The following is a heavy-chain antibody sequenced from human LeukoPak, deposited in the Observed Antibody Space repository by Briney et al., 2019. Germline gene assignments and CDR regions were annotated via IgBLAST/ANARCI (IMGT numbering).Heavy chain of an antibody. V-gene: IGHV3-53*05. Sequence: GGSLRLSCAASGFTVSSNYMSWVRQAPGKGLEWVSVIYSGGSTYYADSVKGRFTISRDNSKNTLYLQMNSLRGEDTAVYYCARGGGPPTTYFDYWGQGTLVTVSS. D-gene: IGHD2/OR15-2a*01. CDR2: IYSGGST. CDR3: ARGGGPPTTYFDY. J-gene: IGHJ4*02. CDR1: GFTVSSNY.